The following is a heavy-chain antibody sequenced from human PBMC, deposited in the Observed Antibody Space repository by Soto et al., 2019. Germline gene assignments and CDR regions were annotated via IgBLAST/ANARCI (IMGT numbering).Heavy chain of an antibody. J-gene: IGHJ5*02. V-gene: IGHV4-31*03. CDR1: GGSISSGGYY. Sequence: SETLSLTCTVSGGSISSGGYYWSWIRQHPGKGLEWIGYIYYSGSTYYNPSLKSRVTMSVDTSKNQFSLKLSSVTAADTAVYYCARGLWFGELLPRGWFDPWGQGTLVTVSS. CDR2: IYYSGST. D-gene: IGHD3-10*01. CDR3: ARGLWFGELLPRGWFDP.